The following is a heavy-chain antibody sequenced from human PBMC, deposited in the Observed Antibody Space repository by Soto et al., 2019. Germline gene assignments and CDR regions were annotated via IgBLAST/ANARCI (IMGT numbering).Heavy chain of an antibody. Sequence: GGSLRLSCAASGFSFRSYYINWVRQSPGRGLEWLSSISPSSSFLSYADSVKGRFTTSRDNVKNSVNLQMNSLRAEDTAVYYCARVGTDYGSGSPYYSDYWGQGTLVTVSS. J-gene: IGHJ4*02. CDR1: GFSFRSYY. D-gene: IGHD3-10*01. V-gene: IGHV3-21*06. CDR3: ARVGTDYGSGSPYYSDY. CDR2: ISPSSSFL.